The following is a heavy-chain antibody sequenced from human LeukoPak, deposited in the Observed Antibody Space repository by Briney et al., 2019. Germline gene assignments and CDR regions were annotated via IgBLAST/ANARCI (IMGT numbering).Heavy chain of an antibody. J-gene: IGHJ4*02. Sequence: SQTLSLTCAISGDIVSSNGATWNWIRQSPSRGLQWLGRTYYRTQLYSDYAVSVQNRIIVNRDTSRNHFSLQLNSVTPEDTAVYYCARGSYGLGGFWDYYFDYWGQGALVTVSS. CDR1: GDIVSSNGAT. CDR2: TYYRTQLYS. CDR3: ARGSYGLGGFWDYYFDY. V-gene: IGHV6-1*01. D-gene: IGHD3-10*01.